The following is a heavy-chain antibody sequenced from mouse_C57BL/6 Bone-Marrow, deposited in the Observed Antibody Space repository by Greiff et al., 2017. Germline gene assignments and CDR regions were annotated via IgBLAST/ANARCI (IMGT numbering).Heavy chain of an antibody. CDR3: ASPNYYGSSP. J-gene: IGHJ3*01. Sequence: VQLQQPGAELVKPGASVKLSCKASGYTFTSYWMNWVKQRPGQGLEWIGMIHPNSGSTNYNEKVKSKATLTVDKSYSTAYMQLSSLTSEDSAVDYCASPNYYGSSPWGQGTLVTVSA. CDR1: GYTFTSYW. V-gene: IGHV1-64*01. D-gene: IGHD1-1*01. CDR2: IHPNSGST.